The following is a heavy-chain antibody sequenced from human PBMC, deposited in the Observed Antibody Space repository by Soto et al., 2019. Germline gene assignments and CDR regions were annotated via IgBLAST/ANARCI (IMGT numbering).Heavy chain of an antibody. CDR1: GFTFSSYA. V-gene: IGHV3-23*01. CDR2: ISGSGGST. D-gene: IGHD3-22*01. Sequence: SGGSLRLSCAASGFTFSSYAMSWVRQAPGKGLEWVSAISGSGGSTYYADSVKGRFTISRDDSKNTLYLQMNSLRAEDTAVYYCAKGLVRITMIVVVIGLGMDVWGQGTTVTVSS. CDR3: AKGLVRITMIVVVIGLGMDV. J-gene: IGHJ6*02.